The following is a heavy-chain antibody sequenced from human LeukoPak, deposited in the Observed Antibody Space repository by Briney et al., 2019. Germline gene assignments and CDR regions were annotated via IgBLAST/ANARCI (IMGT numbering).Heavy chain of an antibody. CDR1: GYTFTSYG. V-gene: IGHV1-18*01. CDR3: ARDPRRYYYGSGCYYNGDWFDP. Sequence: ASVKVSCKASGYTFTSYGISWVRQAPGQGLEWMGWISAYNGNTNYAQKLQGRVTMTTDTSTSTAYMELRSLRSDDTAVYYCARDPRRYYYGSGCYYNGDWFDPWGQGTLVTVSS. CDR2: ISAYNGNT. J-gene: IGHJ5*02. D-gene: IGHD3-10*01.